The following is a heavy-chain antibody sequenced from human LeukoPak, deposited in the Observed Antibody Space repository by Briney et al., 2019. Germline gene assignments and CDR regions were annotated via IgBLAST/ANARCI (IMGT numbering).Heavy chain of an antibody. D-gene: IGHD6-19*01. CDR3: ARDRGVRAVAGYIHFDY. CDR1: GFTFSSYA. Sequence: GGSLRLSCAASGFTFSSYAMSWVRQAPGKGLEWVSSISSSSSYIYYADSVKGRFTISRDNAKNSLYLQMNSLRAEDTAVYYCARDRGVRAVAGYIHFDYWGQGTLVTVSS. J-gene: IGHJ4*02. CDR2: ISSSSSYI. V-gene: IGHV3-21*01.